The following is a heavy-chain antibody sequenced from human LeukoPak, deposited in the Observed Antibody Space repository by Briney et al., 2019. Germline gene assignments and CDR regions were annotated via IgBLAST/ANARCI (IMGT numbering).Heavy chain of an antibody. V-gene: IGHV3-21*01. Sequence: GGSLRLSCLASGYTFSSYSINWVPQAPGKGLEWFSSISVRSNYIYYADSVRGRFRISRDDARDSLYLQLNSLRAEDTAVYYCVRLRRNSDTSGFYYYYDFWGQGTLVTVSS. J-gene: IGHJ4*02. CDR3: VRLRRNSDTSGFYYYYDF. D-gene: IGHD3-22*01. CDR2: ISVRSNYI. CDR1: GYTFSSYS.